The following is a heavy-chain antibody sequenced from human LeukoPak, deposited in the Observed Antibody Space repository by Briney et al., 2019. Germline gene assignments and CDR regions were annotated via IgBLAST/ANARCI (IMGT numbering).Heavy chain of an antibody. CDR1: GFTFDDYA. Sequence: PGGSLRLSCAASGFTFDDYAMHWVRQAPGKGLEWVSGISWNSGSIGYADSVKGRFTISRDNAKNSLYLQMNSLTAEDTALYYCAKDTIQLWLFGPGFDYWGQGTLVTVSS. D-gene: IGHD5-18*01. CDR3: AKDTIQLWLFGPGFDY. CDR2: ISWNSGSI. V-gene: IGHV3-9*01. J-gene: IGHJ4*02.